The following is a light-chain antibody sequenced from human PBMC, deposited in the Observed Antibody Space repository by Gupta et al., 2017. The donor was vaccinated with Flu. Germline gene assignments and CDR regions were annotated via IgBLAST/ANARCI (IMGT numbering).Light chain of an antibody. CDR1: S. V-gene: IGLV1-44*01. CDR2: YNN. CDR3: ASWDDRLDGYV. Sequence: QSVLTQPPSASGTPGQRVTIACSGSSPKLLIYYNNQRPSGAPDRFSGSRSGTSASLAIRGLQSEDKADYYCASWDDRLDGYVFGPGTKVTVL. J-gene: IGLJ1*01.